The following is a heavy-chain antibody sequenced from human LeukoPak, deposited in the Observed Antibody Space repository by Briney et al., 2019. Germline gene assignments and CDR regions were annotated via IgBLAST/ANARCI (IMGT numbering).Heavy chain of an antibody. D-gene: IGHD3-16*01. CDR2: IYTSGST. Sequence: PSETLSLTCTVSGVSISSYYWNWIRQPAGKGLEWIGRIYTSGSTNFNPSLKSRVTMSVDTSKNQFSLKLSSVTAADTAVYYCAGGGGVTQPGYFQHWGQGTLVTVSS. V-gene: IGHV4-4*07. CDR3: AGGGGVTQPGYFQH. J-gene: IGHJ1*01. CDR1: GVSISSYY.